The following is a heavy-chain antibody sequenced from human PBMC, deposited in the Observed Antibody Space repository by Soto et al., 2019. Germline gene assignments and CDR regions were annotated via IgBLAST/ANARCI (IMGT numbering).Heavy chain of an antibody. D-gene: IGHD3-9*01. J-gene: IGHJ6*02. CDR2: ISSSSSYI. CDR3: ARVPLTGYSYYGMDV. CDR1: GFTFSSYS. V-gene: IGHV3-21*01. Sequence: EVQLVESGGGLVKPGGSLRLSCAASGFTFSSYSMNWVRQAPGKGLEWVSSISSSSSYIYYADSVKGRFTISRDNAKNSLYLQMNSLRAEDTAVYYCARVPLTGYSYYGMDVWGQGTTVTVSS.